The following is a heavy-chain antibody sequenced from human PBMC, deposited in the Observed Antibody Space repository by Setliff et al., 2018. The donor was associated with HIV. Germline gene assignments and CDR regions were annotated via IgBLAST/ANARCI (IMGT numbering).Heavy chain of an antibody. CDR1: GFNFRTSW. D-gene: IGHD3-10*01. Sequence: PGESLKISCQGSGFNFRTSWIGWVRQMPGKGLEWMGIIYPDDSETRYSPSFQGQVTMSADKSITTAYHQWTSLKASDTAMYYCVRRVGGRGYYFDYWGQGTPGTVSS. V-gene: IGHV5-51*01. J-gene: IGHJ4*02. CDR2: IYPDDSET. CDR3: VRRVGGRGYYFDY.